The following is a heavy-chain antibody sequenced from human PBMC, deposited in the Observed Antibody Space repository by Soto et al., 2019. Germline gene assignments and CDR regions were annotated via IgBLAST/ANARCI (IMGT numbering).Heavy chain of an antibody. Sequence: SGTLSLTCTVSGGFISSDDYYWIWLRQPPGKGLEWIGYIYYSGSTYYNPSLKSRVTISVDTSKNQFSLKLSSVTVADTAVYYCAREGGTYYDILTGFDYWGQGTLVTVS. V-gene: IGHV4-30-4*01. CDR2: IYYSGST. CDR1: GGFISSDDYY. J-gene: IGHJ4*02. CDR3: AREGGTYYDILTGFDY. D-gene: IGHD3-9*01.